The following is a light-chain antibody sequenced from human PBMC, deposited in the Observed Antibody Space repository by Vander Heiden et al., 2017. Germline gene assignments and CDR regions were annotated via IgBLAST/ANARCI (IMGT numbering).Light chain of an antibody. Sequence: EIVLTQSPGTLSFSPGESATLSCRASQSVSSSYLAWYQQKPGQAPRLLIYGASSRATGIPDRFSGSGSGTDFTLTISRLEPEDFAVYYCQQYGSSPWIAFGQGTRLEIK. CDR3: QQYGSSPWIA. CDR2: GAS. J-gene: IGKJ5*01. V-gene: IGKV3-20*01. CDR1: QSVSSSY.